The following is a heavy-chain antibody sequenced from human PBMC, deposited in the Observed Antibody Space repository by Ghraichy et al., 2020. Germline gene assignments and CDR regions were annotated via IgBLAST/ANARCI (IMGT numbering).Heavy chain of an antibody. V-gene: IGHV1-3*01. CDR3: AGEVDYGGNSFNWFDP. D-gene: IGHD4-23*01. J-gene: IGHJ5*02. Sequence: ASVKVSCKASRYTFSRYTIHWVRQAPGQRLEWMGWINAANGHTKNSQKFQGRVTITRDTSASTAYMELSSLGSEDTAVYFCAGEVDYGGNSFNWFDPWGQGTLVTVSS. CDR1: RYTFSRYT. CDR2: INAANGHT.